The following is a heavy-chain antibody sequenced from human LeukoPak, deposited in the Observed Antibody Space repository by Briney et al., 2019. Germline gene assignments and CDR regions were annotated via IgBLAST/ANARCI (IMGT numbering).Heavy chain of an antibody. V-gene: IGHV3-30*01. CDR1: GFTFSSYA. CDR2: ISYDGSNK. J-gene: IGHJ6*03. CDR3: AREVHSDDYYCMDV. D-gene: IGHD2-21*01. Sequence: GRSLRLSCAASGFTFSSYAMHWVRQAPGKGLEWVAVISYDGSNKYYADSVKGRFTISRDNSKNTLYLQMNSLRAEDTAVYYCAREVHSDDYYCMDVWGKGTTVTVSS.